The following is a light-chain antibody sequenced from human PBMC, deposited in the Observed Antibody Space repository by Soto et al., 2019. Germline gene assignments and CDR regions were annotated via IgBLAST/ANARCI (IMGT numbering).Light chain of an antibody. V-gene: IGLV1-40*01. CDR3: QSYDSSVSEV. Sequence: QSVLTQPPAVSGAPGQRVTISYTGGSGNMWAGYDVHWYQHLPGTSPKLLIDGNSNRPSGVPDRFSGSKSGNSASLAMHGLQAEDEAAYYCQSYDSSVSEVFGSGTKVTVL. J-gene: IGLJ1*01. CDR1: SGNMWAGYD. CDR2: GNS.